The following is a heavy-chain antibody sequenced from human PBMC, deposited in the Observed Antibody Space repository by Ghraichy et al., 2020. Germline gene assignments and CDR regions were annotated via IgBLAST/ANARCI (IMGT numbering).Heavy chain of an antibody. CDR1: GFTFSSYG. Sequence: GGSLRLSCAASGFTFSSYGMHWVRQAPGKGLEWVAVIWYDGSNKYYADSVKGRFTISRDNSKNTLYLQMNSLRAEDTAVYYCARGDYDSSGYRVAEYFQHWGQGTLVTVSS. J-gene: IGHJ1*01. CDR3: ARGDYDSSGYRVAEYFQH. D-gene: IGHD3-22*01. V-gene: IGHV3-33*01. CDR2: IWYDGSNK.